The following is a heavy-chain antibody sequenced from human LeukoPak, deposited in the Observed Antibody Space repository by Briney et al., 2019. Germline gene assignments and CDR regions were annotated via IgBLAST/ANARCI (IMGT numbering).Heavy chain of an antibody. CDR2: INPNSGGT. V-gene: IGHV1-2*02. CDR3: ARDPDSSGYYVTDY. J-gene: IGHJ4*02. Sequence: ASVKVSCKASGYTFTGYYMHWVRQAPGQGLKWMGWINPNSGGTNYAQKFQGRVTMTRDTSISTAYMELSRLRSDDTAVYYCARDPDSSGYYVTDYWGQGTLATVSS. D-gene: IGHD3-22*01. CDR1: GYTFTGYY.